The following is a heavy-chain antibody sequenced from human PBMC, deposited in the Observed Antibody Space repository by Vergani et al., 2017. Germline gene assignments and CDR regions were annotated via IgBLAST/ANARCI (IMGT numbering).Heavy chain of an antibody. Sequence: EVQLVQSGAEVKKPGESLKISCKGSGYSFTSYWIGWVRQMPRKGLEWMGIIYPGDSDTRYSPSFQGQVTISADKSISTAYLQWSSLKASDTAMYDCARXRGVPAAVIAGGYWYFDLWGRGTLVTVSS. CDR1: GYSFTSYW. CDR2: IYPGDSDT. J-gene: IGHJ2*01. D-gene: IGHD2-2*01. CDR3: ARXRGVPAAVIAGGYWYFDL. V-gene: IGHV5-51*01.